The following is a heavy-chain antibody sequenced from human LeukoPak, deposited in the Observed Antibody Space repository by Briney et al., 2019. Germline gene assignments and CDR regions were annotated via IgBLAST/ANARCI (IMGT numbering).Heavy chain of an antibody. CDR2: ISGGTNTV. D-gene: IGHD5-12*01. J-gene: IGHJ5*02. V-gene: IGHV3-21*01. CDR3: AKDSLPDVDIVATSPFDP. CDR1: GFVFNAYS. Sequence: GGSLRLSCAASGFVFNAYSFHWVRQAPGKGLEWVSSISGGTNTVNYADSVKGRFTISRDNARNTLHLQMNSLRAEDTAVYYCAKDSLPDVDIVATSPFDPWGQGTLVTVSS.